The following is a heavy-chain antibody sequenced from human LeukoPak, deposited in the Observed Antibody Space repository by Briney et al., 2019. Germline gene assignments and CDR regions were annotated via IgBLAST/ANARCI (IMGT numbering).Heavy chain of an antibody. Sequence: SETLSLTCTVSGGSISSYYWSWIRQPPGKGLEWIGYIYYSGSTNYNPSLKSRVTISVDTSKNQFSLKVSSVTAADTAVYYCARESIAAAGTGYFDYWGQGTLVTVSS. D-gene: IGHD6-13*01. CDR3: ARESIAAAGTGYFDY. J-gene: IGHJ4*02. V-gene: IGHV4-59*12. CDR1: GGSISSYY. CDR2: IYYSGST.